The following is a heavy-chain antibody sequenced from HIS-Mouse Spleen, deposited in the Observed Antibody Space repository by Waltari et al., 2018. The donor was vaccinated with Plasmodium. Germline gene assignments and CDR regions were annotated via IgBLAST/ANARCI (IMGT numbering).Heavy chain of an antibody. Sequence: EVQLVESGGGLVQPGGSLSLSCAASGFTFSSYWMSWVRQAPGKGLEWVAKIKQDGMEKYYVDSVKGRFSISRDNAKNSLYLQMNSLRAEDTAVYYCASSWYWYFDLWGRGTLVTVSS. CDR3: ASSWYWYFDL. CDR2: IKQDGMEK. V-gene: IGHV3-7*01. CDR1: GFTFSSYW. D-gene: IGHD6-13*01. J-gene: IGHJ2*01.